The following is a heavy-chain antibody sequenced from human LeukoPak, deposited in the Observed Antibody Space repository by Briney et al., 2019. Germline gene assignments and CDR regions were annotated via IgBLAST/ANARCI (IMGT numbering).Heavy chain of an antibody. J-gene: IGHJ3*02. CDR3: ARGPGDFDASDI. CDR2: IKENGNEQ. V-gene: IGHV3-7*01. Sequence: PGRSLRLSCAASGFTFDDYAMHWVRQAPGKGPEWVAHIKENGNEQYYADSVKGRFTISRDNAKKSLCLQMNSLRAEDTALYYCARGPGDFDASDIWGQGTMVTVSS. CDR1: GFTFDDYA. D-gene: IGHD1-14*01.